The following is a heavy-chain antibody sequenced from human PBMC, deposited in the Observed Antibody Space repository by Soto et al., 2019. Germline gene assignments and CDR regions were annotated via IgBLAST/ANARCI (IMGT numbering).Heavy chain of an antibody. D-gene: IGHD3-10*01. Sequence: QVQLVQSGAEEKKPGASVKVSCKASGYTFTSYAMPWVRQAPGQRLEWMGWINAGNGNTKYSQKFQGRVTITRDTAASTAYMELSRLRSEDTAVYYCARGGGGPLDWFDPWGQGTLVTVSS. CDR3: ARGGGGPLDWFDP. J-gene: IGHJ5*02. CDR1: GYTFTSYA. V-gene: IGHV1-3*05. CDR2: INAGNGNT.